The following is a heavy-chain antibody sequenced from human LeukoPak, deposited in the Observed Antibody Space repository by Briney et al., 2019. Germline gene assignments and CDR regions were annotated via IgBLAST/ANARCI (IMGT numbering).Heavy chain of an antibody. CDR1: GGSISSYY. J-gene: IGHJ6*03. CDR2: IYYSGST. V-gene: IGHV4-59*01. Sequence: PSETLSLTCTVSGGSISSYYWSWIRQPPGKGLEWIGYIYYSGSTNYNPSLKSRVTISVDTSKNQFSLKLSSATAADTAVYYCARVSGSYHWNYYYMDVWGKGTTVTVSS. CDR3: ARVSGSYHWNYYYMDV. D-gene: IGHD1-26*01.